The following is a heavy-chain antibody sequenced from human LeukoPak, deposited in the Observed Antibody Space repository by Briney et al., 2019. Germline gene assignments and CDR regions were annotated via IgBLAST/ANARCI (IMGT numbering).Heavy chain of an antibody. J-gene: IGHJ4*02. CDR2: ISGSGGSA. Sequence: GGSLRLSCAASGFTFSSYAMSWVRQAPGKGLEWVSAISGSGGSAYYADSVKGRFTISRDNSKNTLYLQMNSLRAEDTAVYYCAREADYVWGSYRPHYFDYWGQGTLVTVSS. CDR1: GFTFSSYA. D-gene: IGHD3-16*02. CDR3: AREADYVWGSYRPHYFDY. V-gene: IGHV3-23*01.